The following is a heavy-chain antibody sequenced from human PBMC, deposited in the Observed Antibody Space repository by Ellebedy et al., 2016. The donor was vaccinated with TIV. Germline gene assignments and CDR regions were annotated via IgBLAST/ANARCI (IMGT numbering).Heavy chain of an antibody. J-gene: IGHJ4*02. CDR1: GFSFTTSW. V-gene: IGHV5-51*01. CDR3: ARPFGAYNRGLIDS. CDR2: IYGDDSDT. D-gene: IGHD1-1*01. Sequence: GESLKISCKTSGFSFTTSWIGWVRQVPGKGLEWVGIIYGDDSDTKYSPSFQGQVTISVDESITTAYLRWSSLKTSDTAMYYCARPFGAYNRGLIDSWGQGTLVTVSS.